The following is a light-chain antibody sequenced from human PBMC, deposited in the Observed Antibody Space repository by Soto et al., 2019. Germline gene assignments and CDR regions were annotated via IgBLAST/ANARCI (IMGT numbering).Light chain of an antibody. V-gene: IGKV2D-29*01. J-gene: IGKJ1*01. CDR3: MQSIQLGA. CDR2: DVS. Sequence: EIVMTQTPLSLSVTPGQPASISCKPTPSLLHSDGKTHLYWHLQKPGQTPQLLIYDVSYRFSGVPDRFSGSGSGTDFTLKISRVEAEDVGVYYCMQSIQLGAFGQGTKV. CDR1: PSLLHSDGKTH.